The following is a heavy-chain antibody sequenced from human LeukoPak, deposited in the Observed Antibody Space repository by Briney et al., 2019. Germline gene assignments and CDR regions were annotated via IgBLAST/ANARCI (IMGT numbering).Heavy chain of an antibody. Sequence: PSETLSLTCTVSGGSISSGGYYWRWIRQHPGKGLEWIGYIYYSGSTYYNPSLKSRVTISVDTSKNQFSLKLSSVTAADTAVYYCARGQLWSPYFDYWGQGTLVTVSS. J-gene: IGHJ4*02. CDR2: IYYSGST. D-gene: IGHD5-18*01. CDR3: ARGQLWSPYFDY. V-gene: IGHV4-31*03. CDR1: GGSISSGGYY.